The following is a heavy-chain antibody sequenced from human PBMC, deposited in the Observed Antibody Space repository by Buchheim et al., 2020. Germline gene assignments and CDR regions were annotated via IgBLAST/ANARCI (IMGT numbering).Heavy chain of an antibody. V-gene: IGHV3-7*01. CDR3: AREGNSGYSYGYGDWFDP. CDR1: GFTFSTYW. J-gene: IGHJ5*02. CDR2: IKQDGSEK. D-gene: IGHD5-18*01. Sequence: EVQLVESGGGLVQPGGSLRLSCAASGFTFSTYWMSWVRQAPGKGLEWVANIKQDGSEKYYVDSVKGRFTISRDNAKNSLYLQMNSLRAEDTAVYYCAREGNSGYSYGYGDWFDPWGLGTL.